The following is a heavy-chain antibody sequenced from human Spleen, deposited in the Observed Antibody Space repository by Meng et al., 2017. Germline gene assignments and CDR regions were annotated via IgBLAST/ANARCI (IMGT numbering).Heavy chain of an antibody. J-gene: IGHJ4*02. D-gene: IGHD2-21*02. CDR1: GFTFSSYS. Sequence: GESLKISCAASGFTFSSYSMNWVRQVPGKGLEWVATISAGGYSTYYVDSVNGRFTISRDNSKNTLFLQMNSLRAEDTAVYYCAKDRVTYNSFETDYWGQGTLVTVSS. CDR2: ISAGGYST. V-gene: IGHV3-23*01. CDR3: AKDRVTYNSFETDY.